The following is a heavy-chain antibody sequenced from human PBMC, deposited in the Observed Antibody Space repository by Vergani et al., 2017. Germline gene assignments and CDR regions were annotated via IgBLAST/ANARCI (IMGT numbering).Heavy chain of an antibody. CDR3: ARFMVRGVIAS. CDR1: GGTLSSYA. J-gene: IGHJ5*02. Sequence: QVQLVQSGAEVKKPGSSVKVSCKASGGTLSSYAISWVRQARGQGLGWMGGIIPIFGTANYAQKFQGRVTITADESTSQAYMELSSLGSEDTAVYYCARFMVRGVIASWGQGTLVTVSA. V-gene: IGHV1-69*01. CDR2: IIPIFGTA. D-gene: IGHD3-10*01.